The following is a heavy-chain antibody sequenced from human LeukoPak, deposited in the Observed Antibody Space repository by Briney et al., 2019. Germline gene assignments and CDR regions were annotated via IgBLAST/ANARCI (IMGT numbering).Heavy chain of an antibody. CDR3: ARSDIVVVPAATYFDY. J-gene: IGHJ4*02. CDR1: GDSVSSNSAA. D-gene: IGHD2-2*01. V-gene: IGHV6-1*01. CDR2: TYYRSKWYN. Sequence: SQTLSLTCAISGDSVSSNSAAWNWVRQSPSRGLEWLGRTYYRSKWYNDYAVSVKSRITINPDTSKNQFSLQLNSVTPEDTAVYYCARSDIVVVPAATYFDYWGQGTLVTVSS.